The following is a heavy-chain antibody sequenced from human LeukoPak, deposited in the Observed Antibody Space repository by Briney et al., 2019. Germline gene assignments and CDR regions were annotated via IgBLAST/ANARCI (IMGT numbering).Heavy chain of an antibody. CDR1: GYPFSDYY. CDR2: INPNSGVT. CDR3: ARGQQWLEAFEH. J-gene: IGHJ4*02. D-gene: IGHD6-19*01. V-gene: IGHV1-2*02. Sequence: ASVKGSCKASGYPFSDYYLHWVRQAPGQGPEWMGWINPNSGVTKYAQKFQGRVIMTRDTSISTAYMEFNRLRSDDTAMYYCARGQQWLEAFEHWGQGTLVTVSS.